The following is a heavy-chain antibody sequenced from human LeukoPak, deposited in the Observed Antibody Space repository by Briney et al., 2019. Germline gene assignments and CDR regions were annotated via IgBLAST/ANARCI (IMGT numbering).Heavy chain of an antibody. CDR3: ARSYSSGWDFES. D-gene: IGHD6-19*01. V-gene: IGHV6-1*01. CDR2: TYYRSKLYN. Sequence: SQTLSLTCAVSGDSFSSNSAAWIWLRQSPSRGFEWLGRTYYRSKLYNDYALSVKSLISINPDTSKKQFSLQLNSVTPEDTAVYYCARSYSSGWDFESWGQGTLVTVSS. CDR1: GDSFSSNSAA. J-gene: IGHJ4*02.